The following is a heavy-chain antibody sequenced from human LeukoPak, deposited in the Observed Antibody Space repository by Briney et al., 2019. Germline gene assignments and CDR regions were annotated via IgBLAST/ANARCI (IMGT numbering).Heavy chain of an antibody. J-gene: IGHJ4*02. D-gene: IGHD5-18*01. Sequence: GRSLRLSCAASGFTFSSYAMHWVRQAPGKGLEWVAVISYDGSNKYYADSVKGRFTISRDNSKNTLYLQMNSLRAEDTAVYYCAREAADSYGYGYWGQGTLVTVSS. V-gene: IGHV3-30*04. CDR2: ISYDGSNK. CDR1: GFTFSSYA. CDR3: AREAADSYGYGY.